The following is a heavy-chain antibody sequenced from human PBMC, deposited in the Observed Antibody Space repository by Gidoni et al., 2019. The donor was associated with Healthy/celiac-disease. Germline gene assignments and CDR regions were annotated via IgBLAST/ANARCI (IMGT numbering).Heavy chain of an antibody. CDR2: IYSGGST. Sequence: EVQLVESGGGLIPPGGSLRLPCAASGFTVSSNYMSWVRQAPGKGLEWVSVIYSGGSTYYADSVKGRFTISRDNSKNTLYLQMNSLRAEDTAVYYCAVERSSGYYDYWGQGTLVTVSS. V-gene: IGHV3-53*01. J-gene: IGHJ4*02. CDR1: GFTVSSNY. D-gene: IGHD3-22*01. CDR3: AVERSSGYYDY.